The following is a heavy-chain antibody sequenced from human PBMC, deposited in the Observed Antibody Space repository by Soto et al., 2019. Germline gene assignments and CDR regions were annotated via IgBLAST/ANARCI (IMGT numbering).Heavy chain of an antibody. CDR1: GGTFSSYA. CDR3: ARSQGSSTSLEIYYYYYYGMDV. V-gene: IGHV1-69*01. CDR2: IIPISGTA. J-gene: IGHJ6*02. D-gene: IGHD2-2*01. Sequence: QVQLVQSGAEVKKPGSSVKVSCKASGGTFSSYAISWVRQAPGQGLEWMGGIIPISGTANYAEKFQGRVTITADESTSTAYRELRSLRSEETAVYYCARSQGSSTSLEIYYYYYYGMDVWGHGTTVTVSS.